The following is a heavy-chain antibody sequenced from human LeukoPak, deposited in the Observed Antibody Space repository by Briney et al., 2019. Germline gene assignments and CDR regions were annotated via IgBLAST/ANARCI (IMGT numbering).Heavy chain of an antibody. D-gene: IGHD3-10*01. CDR3: ARGRGYYGSGSYSPDFDY. V-gene: IGHV4-38-2*02. CDR1: GYSISSGYY. J-gene: IGHJ4*02. Sequence: SETLSLTCTVSGYSISSGYYWGWIRQPPGKGLEWIGSIYHSGSTNYNPSLKSRVTISVDTSKNQFSLKLSSVTAADTAVYYCARGRGYYGSGSYSPDFDYWGQGTLVTVSS. CDR2: IYHSGST.